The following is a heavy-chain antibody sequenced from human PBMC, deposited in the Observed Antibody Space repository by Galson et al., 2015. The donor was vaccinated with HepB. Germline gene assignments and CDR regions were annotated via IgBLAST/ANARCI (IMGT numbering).Heavy chain of an antibody. J-gene: IGHJ4*02. V-gene: IGHV3-23*01. D-gene: IGHD2/OR15-2a*01. Sequence: SLRLSCAASGFTFTISGMSWVRQAPGEGLEWVATVSGNGIFTYHADSVKGRFTVSKDISKNTVYLQMNSLRGEDTALYYCAKDDPLLSFYAYWGQGALVTASS. CDR2: VSGNGIFT. CDR3: AKDDPLLSFYAY. CDR1: GFTFTISG.